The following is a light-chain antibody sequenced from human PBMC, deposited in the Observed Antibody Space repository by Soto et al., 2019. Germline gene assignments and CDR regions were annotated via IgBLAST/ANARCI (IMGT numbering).Light chain of an antibody. V-gene: IGLV2-8*01. CDR2: EVS. CDR1: SSDVGGYNY. CDR3: SSYAGSNNFVV. Sequence: QSALTQPPSASGSPGQSVTISCTGASSDVGGYNYVYWYQQHPGKAPKLMIYEVSKRPSGVPDRFSGSKSDNTASLTVSGLQAEVEADYYCSSYAGSNNFVVFGAGTKLTVL. J-gene: IGLJ2*01.